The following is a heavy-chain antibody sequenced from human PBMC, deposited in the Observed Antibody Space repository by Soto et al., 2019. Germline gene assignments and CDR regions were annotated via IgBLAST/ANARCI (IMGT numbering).Heavy chain of an antibody. CDR1: GFTFSSYS. Sequence: EVQLLESGGGLVQPGGSLRLSCAASGFTFSSYSMNWVRQAPGKGLEWVSSISSSSSYIYYADSVKGRFTISRDNAKNSLYLQMNSLRAEDTAVYYCARGTQESRRITMIVVAPFDYWGQGTLVTVSS. J-gene: IGHJ4*02. D-gene: IGHD3-22*01. CDR3: ARGTQESRRITMIVVAPFDY. V-gene: IGHV3-21*01. CDR2: ISSSSSYI.